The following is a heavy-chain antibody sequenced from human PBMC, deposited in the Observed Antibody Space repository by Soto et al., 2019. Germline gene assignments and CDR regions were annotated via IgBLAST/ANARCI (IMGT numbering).Heavy chain of an antibody. V-gene: IGHV4-39*01. J-gene: IGHJ4*02. Sequence: QLQLQESGPGLVKPSETLSLTCTVSGVSISRNTYFWGWIRQPPGKGLEWIGSLYYPGNTYYNPSLRSRVTIAVDTPKNQFSLKLSSVTAADTAVYYCARHAQLELDGYWGQGTLVTVSS. CDR2: LYYPGNT. CDR1: GVSISRNTYF. D-gene: IGHD1-1*01. CDR3: ARHAQLELDGY.